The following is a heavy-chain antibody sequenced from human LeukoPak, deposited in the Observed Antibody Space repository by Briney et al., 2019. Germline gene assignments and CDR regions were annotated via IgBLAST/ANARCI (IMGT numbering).Heavy chain of an antibody. CDR3: ANTGSYSLY. D-gene: IGHD1-1*01. J-gene: IGHJ4*02. CDR2: ITSSGTT. V-gene: IGHV3-23*01. CDR1: GFTFSSYG. Sequence: PGGSLRLSCAASGFTFSSYGMGWVRQAPGEGLEWVSSITSSGTTNYADSVKDRFIISRDNSKDTLFLQMNSLRVEDTAVYYCANTGSYSLYWGQGTLVTVSS.